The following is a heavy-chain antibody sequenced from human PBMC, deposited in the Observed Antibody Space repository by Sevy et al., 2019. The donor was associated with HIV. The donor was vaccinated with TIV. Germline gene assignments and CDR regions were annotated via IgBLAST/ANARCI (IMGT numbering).Heavy chain of an antibody. CDR2: ISSVSTII. V-gene: IGHV3-21*01. CDR1: GFSFNSYD. Sequence: GGSLRLSCAASGFSFNSYDMNWVRQAPGKGLEWVSSISSVSTIIYYGDSVRGRFSISRDNAKKSLYLQMDSLRVEDTAVYYCARVVGYVSGNTYKYYYDLDVWGQGTAVTVSS. CDR3: ARVVGYVSGNTYKYYYDLDV. D-gene: IGHD3-10*01. J-gene: IGHJ6*02.